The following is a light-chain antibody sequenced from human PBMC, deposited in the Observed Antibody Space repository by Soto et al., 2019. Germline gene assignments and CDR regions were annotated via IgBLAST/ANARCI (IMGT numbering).Light chain of an antibody. CDR3: QQSYRTPIT. J-gene: IGKJ5*01. CDR2: AAS. CDR1: QSISTY. Sequence: IQLTQSPSPLSASVGDRVAITCLASQSISTYLNWYQQKPGKAPKVLIYAASNLQSGVPPRFSGSGSGTDFTLTISSLQPEDVATYFCQQSYRTPITFGQGTRLEI. V-gene: IGKV1-39*01.